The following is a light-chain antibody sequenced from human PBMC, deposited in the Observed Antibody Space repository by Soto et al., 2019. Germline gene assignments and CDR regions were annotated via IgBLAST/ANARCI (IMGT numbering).Light chain of an antibody. CDR3: QQDNNWPPLT. CDR1: QSVSSN. J-gene: IGKJ4*01. CDR2: GAS. Sequence: EIVMTQSPATLSVSPGERATLSCRASQSVSSNLAWYQQKPGQALRLLIYGASTRATGIPARFIGSGSGTEFTLTISSLQSEDFAVYYCQQDNNWPPLTFGGGTKVEIK. V-gene: IGKV3-15*01.